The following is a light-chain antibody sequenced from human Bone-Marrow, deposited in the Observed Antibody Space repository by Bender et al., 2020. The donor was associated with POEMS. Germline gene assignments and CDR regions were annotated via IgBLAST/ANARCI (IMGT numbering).Light chain of an antibody. J-gene: IGLJ3*02. Sequence: QSALTQPRSVSGSPGQSVTISCTGSSSDVGAYNYVSWYQHHPGKAPKLMIYDVTKRPSGVPDRFSGAKSGDAASLSISELQAEDEADYFGAGGDDGLNGWVFGGGTKLTVL. V-gene: IGLV2-11*01. CDR1: SSDVGAYNY. CDR2: DVT. CDR3: AGGDDGLNGWV.